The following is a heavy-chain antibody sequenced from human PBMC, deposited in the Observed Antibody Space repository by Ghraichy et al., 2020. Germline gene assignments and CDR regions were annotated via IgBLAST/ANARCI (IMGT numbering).Heavy chain of an antibody. D-gene: IGHD3-3*01. CDR1: GFTFSSYG. V-gene: IGHV3-30*18. CDR2: ISYDGSNK. Sequence: GGSLRLSCAASGFTFSSYGMHWVRQAPGKGLEWGAVISYDGSNKYYADSVKGRFTISRDNSKNTLYLQMNSLRAEDTAGYYCAKDLGGETYYDFWSGYSGGYYYYGMDVWGQGTTVTVSS. CDR3: AKDLGGETYYDFWSGYSGGYYYYGMDV. J-gene: IGHJ6*02.